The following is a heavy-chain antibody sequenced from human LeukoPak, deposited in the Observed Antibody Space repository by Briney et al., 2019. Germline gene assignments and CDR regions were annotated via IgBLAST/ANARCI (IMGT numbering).Heavy chain of an antibody. CDR2: IYYSGST. D-gene: IGHD3-3*01. CDR3: AKGDRITIFGVVISPIDY. V-gene: IGHV4-39*07. CDR1: GGSISSSSYY. Sequence: SETLSLTCTVSGGSISSSSYYWGWIRQPPGKGLEWIGSIYYSGSTYYNPSLKSRVTISVDTSKNQFSLKLSSVTAADTAVYYCAKGDRITIFGVVISPIDYWGQGTLVTVSS. J-gene: IGHJ4*02.